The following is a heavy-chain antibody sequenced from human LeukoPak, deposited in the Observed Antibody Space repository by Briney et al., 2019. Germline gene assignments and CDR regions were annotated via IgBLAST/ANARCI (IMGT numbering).Heavy chain of an antibody. Sequence: SETLPLTCTVSGGSISSYYWSWIRQPPGKGLEWIGYIYYSGSTNYNPSLKSRVTISVDTSKNQFSLKLSSVTAADTAVYYCARDRRFYGRLGIDYYYGMDVWGQGTTVTVSS. CDR1: GGSISSYY. CDR2: IYYSGST. J-gene: IGHJ6*02. CDR3: ARDRRFYGRLGIDYYYGMDV. D-gene: IGHD4-17*01. V-gene: IGHV4-59*01.